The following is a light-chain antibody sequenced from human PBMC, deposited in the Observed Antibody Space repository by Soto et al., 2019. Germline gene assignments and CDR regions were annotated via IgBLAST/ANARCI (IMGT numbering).Light chain of an antibody. V-gene: IGKV1-39*01. CDR2: AAS. J-gene: IGKJ4*01. Sequence: DIQMTQSPSSLSASVGDRVTITCRASQRISSYLNWYQQKPGKAPKLLIYAASSLQSGVPSRFSGSGSGTDFTLTISSLQAEDFATDYGQQSYSTPLTFGGGTKVEIK. CDR3: QQSYSTPLT. CDR1: QRISSY.